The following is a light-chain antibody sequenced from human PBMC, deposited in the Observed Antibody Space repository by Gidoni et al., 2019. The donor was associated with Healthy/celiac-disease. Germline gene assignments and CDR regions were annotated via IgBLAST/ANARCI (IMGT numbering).Light chain of an antibody. CDR2: EVS. Sequence: QSALTQPASVSGSPGQSITISCTGTRSDVGSYNLVSWYQQTPGKAPKLMIYEVSKRPSGVSNRFSGSKSGNTASLTISGLQAEDEADYYCCSYAGSSTYVFGTGTKVTVL. CDR1: RSDVGSYNL. J-gene: IGLJ1*01. CDR3: CSYAGSSTYV. V-gene: IGLV2-23*02.